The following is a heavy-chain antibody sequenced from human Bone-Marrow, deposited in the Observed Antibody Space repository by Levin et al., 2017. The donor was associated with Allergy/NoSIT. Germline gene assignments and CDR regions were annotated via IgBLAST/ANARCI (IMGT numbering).Heavy chain of an antibody. CDR2: ISSDGSHK. J-gene: IGHJ4*02. Sequence: LSLTCAASGFTFSNYDMHWVRQAPGKGLEWVAVISSDGSHKYYADSVKGRFTISRDNSKNTLYLQMNRLRPEDTALYFCAKDKDFVVVIDYYFDYWGQGALVTVSS. V-gene: IGHV3-30*18. CDR1: GFTFSNYD. D-gene: IGHD2-21*01. CDR3: AKDKDFVVVIDYYFDY.